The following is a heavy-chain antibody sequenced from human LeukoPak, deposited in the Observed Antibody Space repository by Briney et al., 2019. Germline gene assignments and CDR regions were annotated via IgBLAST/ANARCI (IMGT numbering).Heavy chain of an antibody. Sequence: ASVKVSCKASGYTVTSHYMHWVRQAPGQGLEWMGIINPSGGSTSDAQKFQGRVTMTRDMSTSTVYMELSSLRSEDTAVYYCARAIAAAAYYFDYWGQGTLVTVSS. CDR2: INPSGGST. V-gene: IGHV1-46*01. CDR1: GYTVTSHY. D-gene: IGHD6-13*01. CDR3: ARAIAAAAYYFDY. J-gene: IGHJ4*02.